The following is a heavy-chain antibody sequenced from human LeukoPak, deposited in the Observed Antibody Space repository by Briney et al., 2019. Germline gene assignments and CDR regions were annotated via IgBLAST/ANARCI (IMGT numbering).Heavy chain of an antibody. J-gene: IGHJ6*02. CDR2: ISYDGSNK. CDR3: AKKICSSTSCQKGGMDV. D-gene: IGHD2-2*01. V-gene: IGHV3-30*18. Sequence: PGRSLRLSCAASGFTFSSYGMHWVRQAPGKGLEWVAVISYDGSNKYYADSVKGRFTISRDNSKNMLYLQMNSLRAEDTAVYYCAKKICSSTSCQKGGMDVWGQGTTVTVS. CDR1: GFTFSSYG.